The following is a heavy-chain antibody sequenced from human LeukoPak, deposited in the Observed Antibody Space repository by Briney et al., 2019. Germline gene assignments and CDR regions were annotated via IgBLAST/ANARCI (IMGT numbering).Heavy chain of an antibody. V-gene: IGHV3-7*01. Sequence: GGSLRLSCAASGFTFSTYLMSWVRQAPGKGLEWVANIKQDGSENYYVDSVKGRFTISRDNAKNSLYLQMNSLRAEDTAVYYCAREGYDFWSGYSFYFDYWGQGTLVTVSS. J-gene: IGHJ4*02. CDR2: IKQDGSEN. CDR3: AREGYDFWSGYSFYFDY. CDR1: GFTFSTYL. D-gene: IGHD3-3*01.